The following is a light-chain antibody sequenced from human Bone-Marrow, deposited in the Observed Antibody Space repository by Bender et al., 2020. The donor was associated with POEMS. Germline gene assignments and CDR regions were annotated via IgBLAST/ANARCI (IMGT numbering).Light chain of an antibody. CDR2: LNSDGSH. V-gene: IGLV4-69*01. J-gene: IGLJ3*02. CDR3: QTWGTGVVV. Sequence: QLVLTQSPSASASLGASVKLTCTLSSGYNTYAIAWHQQQPEKGPRYLMRLNSDGSHNKEDGIPDRFSGSSSGAERYLIISSLQSEDEADYYCQTWGTGVVVFGGGTKLTVL. CDR1: SGYNTYA.